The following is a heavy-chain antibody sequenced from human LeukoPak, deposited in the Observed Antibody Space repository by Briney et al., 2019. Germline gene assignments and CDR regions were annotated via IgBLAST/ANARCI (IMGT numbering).Heavy chain of an antibody. D-gene: IGHD1-14*01. CDR2: IWYDGSNK. CDR1: GFPFSDFY. J-gene: IGHJ6*03. CDR3: ARDPGTTTGRYYYMDV. Sequence: PGGSLRLSCAASGFPFSDFYMSWVRQAPGKGLEWVAVIWYDGSNKYYADSVKGRFTISRDNSKNTLYLQMNSLRAEDTAVYYCARDPGTTTGRYYYMDVWGKGTTVTVSS. V-gene: IGHV3-33*08.